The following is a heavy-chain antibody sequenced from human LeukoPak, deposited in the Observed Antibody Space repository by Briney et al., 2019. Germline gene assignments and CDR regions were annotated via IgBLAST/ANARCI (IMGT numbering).Heavy chain of an antibody. CDR1: GFTFSSYW. D-gene: IGHD3-3*01. J-gene: IGHJ5*02. CDR3: ARALYDFWSGYLYNWFDP. Sequence: GGSLRLSCAASGFTFSSYWMHWVRQAPGKGLVWVSRINSDGSSTSYADSVKGRFTISRDNAKNTLYLQMNSLRAEDTAMYYCARALYDFWSGYLYNWFDPWGQGTLVTVSS. V-gene: IGHV3-74*01. CDR2: INSDGSST.